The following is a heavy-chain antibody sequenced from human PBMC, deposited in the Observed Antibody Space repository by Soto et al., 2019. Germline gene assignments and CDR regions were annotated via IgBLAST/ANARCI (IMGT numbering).Heavy chain of an antibody. Sequence: EVQLLESGGGLVQPGGSLRLSCAASGFTFSNYAMSWVRQAPGKGLEWVSNISGMRSMRSSTYYADSVKGRFTISRDNSKNTLYLQMNTLRVEDTAVYYCARVISGGGSYDRLGYYGMDVWGQGTTVTVSS. D-gene: IGHD1-26*01. CDR2: ISGMRSMRSST. J-gene: IGHJ6*02. CDR3: ARVISGGGSYDRLGYYGMDV. V-gene: IGHV3-23*01. CDR1: GFTFSNYA.